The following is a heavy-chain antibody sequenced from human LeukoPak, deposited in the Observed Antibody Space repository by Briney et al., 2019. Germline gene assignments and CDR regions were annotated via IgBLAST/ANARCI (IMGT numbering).Heavy chain of an antibody. CDR1: GGSISSSSYY. V-gene: IGHV4-39*07. Sequence: SETLSLTCTVSGGSISSSSYYWGWIRQPPGKGLEWIGSIYYSGSTYYNPSLKSRVTISVDTSKNQFSLKLSSVTAADTAVYYCARGLASSSWPNYYYYYYMDVWGKGTTVTVSS. CDR3: ARGLASSSWPNYYYYYYMDV. D-gene: IGHD6-13*01. CDR2: IYYSGST. J-gene: IGHJ6*03.